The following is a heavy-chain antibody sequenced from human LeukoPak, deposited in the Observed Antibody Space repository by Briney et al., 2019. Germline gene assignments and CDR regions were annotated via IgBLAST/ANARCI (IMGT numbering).Heavy chain of an antibody. V-gene: IGHV3-30*02. CDR3: AKDKRQYSYGSPVDF. CDR1: GFTLSNYG. J-gene: IGHJ4*02. D-gene: IGHD5-18*01. Sequence: GGSLRLSCAASGFTLSNYGMHWVRRPPGKGLECVAFIRYDGSNNYYADSVKGRFTISRDNSKNTLYLLMNSLRPEDSAVYYCAKDKRQYSYGSPVDFWGQGTLVTVSS. CDR2: IRYDGSNN.